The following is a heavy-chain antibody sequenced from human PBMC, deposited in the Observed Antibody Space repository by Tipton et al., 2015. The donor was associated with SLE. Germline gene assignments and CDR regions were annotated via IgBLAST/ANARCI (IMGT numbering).Heavy chain of an antibody. D-gene: IGHD3-10*01. CDR1: SGSITSYY. V-gene: IGHV4-59*01. Sequence: TLSLTCNVSSGSITSYYWNWIRQFPGKGLEWIGNVYYSGTTNYNPSLKSRVTISINTSKNQFSLKLSSVTAADTAVYYCARDSSGMGSYWLDPWGQGTLVTVSS. CDR2: VYYSGTT. CDR3: ARDSSGMGSYWLDP. J-gene: IGHJ5*02.